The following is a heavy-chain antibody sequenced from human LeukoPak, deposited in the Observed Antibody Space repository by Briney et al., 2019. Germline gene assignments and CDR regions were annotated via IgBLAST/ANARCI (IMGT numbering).Heavy chain of an antibody. J-gene: IGHJ4*02. CDR3: AKDYASDY. D-gene: IGHD3-10*01. Sequence: GSVMGRFTISRDNAKNSLYLQMSSLRAEDTAVYYCAKDYASDYWGQGTLVTVSS. V-gene: IGHV3-7*01.